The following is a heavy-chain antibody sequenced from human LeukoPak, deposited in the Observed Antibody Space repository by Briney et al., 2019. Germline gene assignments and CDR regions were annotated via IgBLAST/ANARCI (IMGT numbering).Heavy chain of an antibody. CDR1: GFTFSTYA. D-gene: IGHD4-17*01. V-gene: IGHV3-23*01. Sequence: QPGGSLRLSCAASGFTFSTYAMSWVRQVPAKGLEWVSAISTTTYYADFVEGRFTISRDNSKNTLYLQMNSLRAEDTAVYYCAKPIGPRYGEYHNSCFDSWGQGTGHRLL. CDR3: AKPIGPRYGEYHNSCFDS. J-gene: IGHJ5*01. CDR2: ISTTT.